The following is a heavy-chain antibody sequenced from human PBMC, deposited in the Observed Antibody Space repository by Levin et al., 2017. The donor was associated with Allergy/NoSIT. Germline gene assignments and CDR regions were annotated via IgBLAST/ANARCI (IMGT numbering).Heavy chain of an antibody. CDR2: IKQDGSDQ. Sequence: GGSLRLSCAASGFTFSNYWMTWVRQAPGKGLEWVANIKQDGSDQYYVDSVKGRFTISRDNAKNSLSLQMNSLRAEDTAVYYCARGAKTFDYWGQGTLVTVSS. J-gene: IGHJ4*02. V-gene: IGHV3-7*01. CDR1: GFTFSNYW. CDR3: ARGAKTFDY.